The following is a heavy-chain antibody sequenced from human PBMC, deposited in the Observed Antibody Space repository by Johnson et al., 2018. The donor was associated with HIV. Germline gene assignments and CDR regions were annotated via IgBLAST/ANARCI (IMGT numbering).Heavy chain of an antibody. Sequence: QVQLVESGGGVVQPGGSLRLSCAASGFTFSSYGMHWVRQAPGKGLEWVAFIRYDGSNKYYADSVKGRFTISRDYSKNTLYLQMNSLGVEDTALYYCARTKGAYDAFDIWGQGTMVTVSS. CDR3: ARTKGAYDAFDI. V-gene: IGHV3-30*02. CDR2: IRYDGSNK. J-gene: IGHJ3*02. CDR1: GFTFSSYG. D-gene: IGHD1-7*01.